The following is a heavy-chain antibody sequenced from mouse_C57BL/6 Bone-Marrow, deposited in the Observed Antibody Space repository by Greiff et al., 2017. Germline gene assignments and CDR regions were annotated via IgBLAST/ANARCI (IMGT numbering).Heavy chain of an antibody. CDR3: ARVTTVESWFAY. D-gene: IGHD1-1*01. CDR2: ISYDGSN. CDR1: GYSITSGYY. V-gene: IGHV3-6*01. Sequence: EVQLVESGPGLVKPSQSLSLTCSVTGYSITSGYYWNWIRQFPGNKLEWMGYISYDGSNNYNPSLKNRISITRDTSKNQFFLKLNSVTTEDTATYYCARVTTVESWFAYWGQGTLVTVSA. J-gene: IGHJ3*01.